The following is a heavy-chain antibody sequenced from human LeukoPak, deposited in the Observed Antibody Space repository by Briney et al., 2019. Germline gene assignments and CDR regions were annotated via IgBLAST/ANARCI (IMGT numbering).Heavy chain of an antibody. J-gene: IGHJ4*02. Sequence: TPGGSLRLSCAASGFTFSSYSMNWVRQAPGKGLEWASSISSSSSYIYYADSVKGRFTISRDNAKNSLYLQMNSLRAEDTAVYYCASLDLDFWSGYYKGDYWGQGTLVTVSS. CDR2: ISSSSSYI. CDR3: ASLDLDFWSGYYKGDY. CDR1: GFTFSSYS. D-gene: IGHD3-3*01. V-gene: IGHV3-21*01.